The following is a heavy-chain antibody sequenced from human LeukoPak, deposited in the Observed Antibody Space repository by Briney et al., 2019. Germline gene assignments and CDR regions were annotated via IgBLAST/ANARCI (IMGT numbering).Heavy chain of an antibody. CDR1: GGSISSYY. CDR2: IYTSGST. J-gene: IGHJ5*02. Sequence: TSETLSLTCTVSGGSISSYYWSWIRQPPGKGLEWIGYIYTSGSTNYNPSLKSRVTISVDTSKNQFSLKLSSVTAADTAVYYCARSIILLSWSGYYNWFDPRGQGTLVTVSS. V-gene: IGHV4-4*09. CDR3: ARSIILLSWSGYYNWFDP. D-gene: IGHD3-3*01.